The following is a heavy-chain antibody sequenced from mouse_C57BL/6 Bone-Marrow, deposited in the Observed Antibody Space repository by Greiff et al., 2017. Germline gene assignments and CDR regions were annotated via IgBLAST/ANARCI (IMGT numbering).Heavy chain of an antibody. CDR1: GYTFTDYY. CDR2: INPNNGGT. V-gene: IGHV1-26*01. J-gene: IGHJ4*01. D-gene: IGHD2-1*01. Sequence: VQLQQSGPELVKPGASVKISCKASGYTFTDYYMNWVKQSHGKSLEWIGDINPNNGGTSYNQKFKGKATLTVDKSSSTAYMELRSLTSEDSAVYYCARDYGNRYYAMDYWGQGTSVTVSS. CDR3: ARDYGNRYYAMDY.